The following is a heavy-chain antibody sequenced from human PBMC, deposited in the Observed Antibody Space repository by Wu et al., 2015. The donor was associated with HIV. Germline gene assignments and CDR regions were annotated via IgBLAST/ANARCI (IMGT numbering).Heavy chain of an antibody. V-gene: IGHV1-46*01. CDR1: GYSFTSYY. D-gene: IGHD6-19*01. CDR3: ARDPLHRIAVADYYYYYGMDV. Sequence: QVQLVQSGAEVKKPGASVKVSCKASGYSFTSYYIHWVRQAPGQGLEWMGIINPTGDTTSNAQKFQGRVTMTRDTSTSTVYMELSSLRSEDTAVYYCARDPLHRIAVADYYYYYGMDVWGQGTTVTVSS. J-gene: IGHJ6*02. CDR2: INPTGDTT.